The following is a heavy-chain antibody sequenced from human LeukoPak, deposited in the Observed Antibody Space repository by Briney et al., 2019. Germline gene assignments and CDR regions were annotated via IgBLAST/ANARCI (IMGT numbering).Heavy chain of an antibody. CDR3: ARGLREFWFDP. CDR2: IYYSGST. J-gene: IGHJ5*02. Sequence: ASETLSLTCTVSGGSISGSSYYWSWIRQPPGKGLEWIGYIYYSGSTNYNPSLKSRVTISVDTSKNQFSLKLSSVIAADTAVYYCARGLREFWFDPWGQGTLVTVSS. V-gene: IGHV4-61*01. CDR1: GGSISGSSYY. D-gene: IGHD4-17*01.